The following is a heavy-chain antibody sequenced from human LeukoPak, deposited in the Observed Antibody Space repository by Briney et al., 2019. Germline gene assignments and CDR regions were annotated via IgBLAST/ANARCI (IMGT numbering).Heavy chain of an antibody. CDR2: IIPIFGTA. V-gene: IGHV1-69*05. Sequence: SVKVSCKASGGTFSSYAIIWVRQAPGQGLEWMGRIIPIFGTANYAQKFQGRVTITTDESTSTAYMELSSLRSEDTAVYYCPTPVKRGYSYGYYVYWGQGTLVTVSS. J-gene: IGHJ4*02. CDR1: GGTFSSYA. CDR3: PTPVKRGYSYGYYVY. D-gene: IGHD5-18*01.